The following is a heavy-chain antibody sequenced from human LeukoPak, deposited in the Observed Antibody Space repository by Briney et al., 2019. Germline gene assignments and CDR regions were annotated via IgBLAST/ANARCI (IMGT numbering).Heavy chain of an antibody. V-gene: IGHV3-21*01. Sequence: GGSLRLSCAPSRFTFSRHSKNCVRQAPGKGLEWVSSISSSSSYIYYADSVKGRFTISRDNAKNSLYLQMNSLRAEDTAVYYCARGSGATYSSSWYLDYWGQGTLVTVSS. CDR1: RFTFSRHS. D-gene: IGHD6-13*01. J-gene: IGHJ4*02. CDR2: ISSSSSYI. CDR3: ARGSGATYSSSWYLDY.